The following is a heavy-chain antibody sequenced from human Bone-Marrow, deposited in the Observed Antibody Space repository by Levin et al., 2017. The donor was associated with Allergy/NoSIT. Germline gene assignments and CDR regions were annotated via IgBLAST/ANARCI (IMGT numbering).Heavy chain of an antibody. CDR3: VRDLNEWEDRGADNWFDT. CDR2: TAGYKIDT. CDR1: GYTFKNYG. Sequence: ASVKVSCRTFGYTFKNYGITWVRQSPGHGLEWVGWTAGYKIDTQYAQKVQGRVTITTDVSTGTAFLAVRSLRSDDTATYYCVRDLNEWEDRGADNWFDTWVQGTLVTVSS. J-gene: IGHJ5*02. V-gene: IGHV1-18*01. D-gene: IGHD1-14*01.